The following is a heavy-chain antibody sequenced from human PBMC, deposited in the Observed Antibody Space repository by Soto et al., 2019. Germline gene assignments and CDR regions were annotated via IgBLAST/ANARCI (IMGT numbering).Heavy chain of an antibody. V-gene: IGHV1-69*13. Sequence: SVKVSCKASGGTFSSYAISWVRQAPGQGLEWMGGIIPIFGTANYAQKFQGRVTITADESTSTAYMELSSLRSEDTAVYYCARDHRDYYDSSGYPDLGYFDYWGQGTLFTVSS. J-gene: IGHJ4*02. CDR3: ARDHRDYYDSSGYPDLGYFDY. CDR1: GGTFSSYA. D-gene: IGHD3-22*01. CDR2: IIPIFGTA.